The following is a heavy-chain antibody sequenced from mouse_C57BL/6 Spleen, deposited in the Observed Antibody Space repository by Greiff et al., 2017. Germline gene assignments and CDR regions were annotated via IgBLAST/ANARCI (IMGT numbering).Heavy chain of an antibody. Sequence: QVQLKESGPGLVQPSQSLSITCTVSGFSLTSYGVHWVRQSPGKGLEWLGVIWSGGSTAYNAAFISRLSISKENSKNQVFFKMNSLQADDTAIYYCAISTDWYFEVWGTGTTVTVSS. CDR3: AISTDWYFEV. V-gene: IGHV2-2*01. CDR2: IWSGGST. CDR1: GFSLTSYG. J-gene: IGHJ1*03. D-gene: IGHD1-1*01.